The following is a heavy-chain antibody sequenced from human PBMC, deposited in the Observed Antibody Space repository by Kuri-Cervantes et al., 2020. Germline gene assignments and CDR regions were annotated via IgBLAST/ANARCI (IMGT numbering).Heavy chain of an antibody. V-gene: IGHV3-30-3*01. Sequence: GESLKISCAASGFTFSSYAMHWVRQAPGKGLEWVAVISYDGSNKYYADSVQGRFTISRDNARNTLYLQMNSLRVEDTAVYYCAVGGSGLGYWGQGTLVSVSS. CDR3: AVGGSGLGY. J-gene: IGHJ4*01. D-gene: IGHD2-15*01. CDR1: GFTFSSYA. CDR2: ISYDGSNK.